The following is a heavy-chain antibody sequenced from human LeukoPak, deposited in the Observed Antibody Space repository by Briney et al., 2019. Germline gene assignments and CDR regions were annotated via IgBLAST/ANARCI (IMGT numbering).Heavy chain of an antibody. CDR1: GDSISSGSFQ. D-gene: IGHD1-26*01. CDR2: INRSGST. V-gene: IGHV4-61*02. CDR3: ARGVVGATAGGY. Sequence: SETLSPTCTVSGDSISSGSFQWSWIRQPAGKGLEWIGRINRSGSTRYNPSLRGRVTMSVDTSKDQFSLMLTSVTAADTAVYYCARGVVGATAGGYWGQGTLVTVSS. J-gene: IGHJ4*02.